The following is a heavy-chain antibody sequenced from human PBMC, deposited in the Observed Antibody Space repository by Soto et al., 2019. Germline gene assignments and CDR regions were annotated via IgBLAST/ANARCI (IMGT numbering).Heavy chain of an antibody. V-gene: IGHV4-59*08. D-gene: IGHD3-3*01. J-gene: IGHJ6*03. CDR2: IYYSGST. CDR3: ATRAADYDFWSGYYSYDYYEVD. CDR1: GGSIGSYY. Sequence: PSETLSLTCTVSGGSIGSYYWSWIRQPPGKGLEWIGYIYYSGSTNYNPSLKSRVTISVDTSKNQFSLKLSSVTAADTAVYYCATRAADYDFWSGYYSYDYYEVDWGKGTTVTVSS.